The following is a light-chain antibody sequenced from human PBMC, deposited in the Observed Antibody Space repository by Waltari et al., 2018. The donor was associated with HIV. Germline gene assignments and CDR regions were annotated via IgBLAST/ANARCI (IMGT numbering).Light chain of an antibody. J-gene: IGKJ4*01. CDR1: QSILYSSNNKSY. Sequence: DIVMTQSPDSMAVSLGERATINCKSSQSILYSSNNKSYLAWYQQKPGQPPKLLIYWASTRESGVPDRFSGSGSGTDFTLTVSSLQAEDVAVYYCQQYDSTPLTFGGGTKVEIK. CDR3: QQYDSTPLT. CDR2: WAS. V-gene: IGKV4-1*01.